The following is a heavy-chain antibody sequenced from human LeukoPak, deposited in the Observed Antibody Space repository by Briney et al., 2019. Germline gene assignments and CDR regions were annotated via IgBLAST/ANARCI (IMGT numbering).Heavy chain of an antibody. CDR3: ARDLNVGMDV. V-gene: IGHV3-11*01. CDR1: GFTFSDYY. J-gene: IGHJ6*02. Sequence: GSLRLSCEASGFTFSDYYVNWIRPAPGKGLEWLSYIIGRGHKILYADSVECRFTISRDNAQNLLFLHMENLRVEDSGIYYCARDLNVGMDVWGRGTTVTVAS. CDR2: IIGRGHKI.